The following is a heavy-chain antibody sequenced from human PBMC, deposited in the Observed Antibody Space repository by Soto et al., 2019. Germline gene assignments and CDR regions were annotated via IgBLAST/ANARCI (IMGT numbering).Heavy chain of an antibody. J-gene: IGHJ4*02. Sequence: GGSLRLSCAASGFTFSSYAMSWVRQAPGKGLEWVSAISGSGGSTYYADSVKGRFTISRDNSKNTLYLQMNSLRAEDTAVYYCARDTLVEGATFSRFDYWGQGTLVTVS. D-gene: IGHD1-26*01. CDR3: ARDTLVEGATFSRFDY. CDR1: GFTFSSYA. CDR2: ISGSGGST. V-gene: IGHV3-23*01.